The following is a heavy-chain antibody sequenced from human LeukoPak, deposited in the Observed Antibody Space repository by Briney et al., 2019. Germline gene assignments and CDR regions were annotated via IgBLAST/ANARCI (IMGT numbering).Heavy chain of an antibody. D-gene: IGHD3-10*01. J-gene: IGHJ5*02. CDR2: INTNTGNP. CDR1: GYTFTSYA. V-gene: IGHV7-4-1*02. CDR3: ARDLRRDLWFGELRLYNWFDP. Sequence: GASVKVSCKASGYTFTSYAMNWVRQAPGQGLEWMGWINTNTGNPTYAQGFTGRFVFSLDTSVSTAYLQISSLKAEDTAVYYCARDLRRDLWFGELRLYNWFDPWGQGTLVTVSS.